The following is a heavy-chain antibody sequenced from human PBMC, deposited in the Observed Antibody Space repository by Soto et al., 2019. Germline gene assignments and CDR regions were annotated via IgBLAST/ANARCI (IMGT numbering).Heavy chain of an antibody. CDR1: SDSMNSGGYY. J-gene: IGHJ6*02. D-gene: IGHD6-6*01. CDR3: ARRGGSSSGYYYYAMDV. V-gene: IGHV4-31*03. CDR2: IYSNGDT. Sequence: PSETLSLTCSVSSDSMNSGGYYWSWIRQHPGKGLEWIGYIYSNGDTYYNPSLKSRVTISVDTSKNQFSLNLTSVTAADTAVYNWARRGGSSSGYYYYAMDVWGQGTTVTVSS.